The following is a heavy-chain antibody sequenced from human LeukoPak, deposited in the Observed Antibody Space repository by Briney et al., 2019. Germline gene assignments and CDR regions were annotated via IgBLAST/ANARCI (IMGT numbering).Heavy chain of an antibody. Sequence: GGSLRLSCAASGLTFSSYWMHWVRQAQGKGLVWVSLIKGDGSTTYADSVKGRFTISRDNAKNTLYLQMNSLRAEDTAVYYCARDPGGSDDYWGQGTLVAVSS. J-gene: IGHJ4*02. CDR2: IKGDGST. D-gene: IGHD2-15*01. CDR3: ARDPGGSDDY. V-gene: IGHV3-74*01. CDR1: GLTFSSYW.